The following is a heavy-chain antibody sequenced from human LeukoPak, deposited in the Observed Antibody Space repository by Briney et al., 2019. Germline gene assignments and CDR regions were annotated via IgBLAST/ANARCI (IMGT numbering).Heavy chain of an antibody. CDR1: GGSISSGNW. D-gene: IGHD2-21*02. V-gene: IGHV4-4*02. Sequence: SETLSLTCAVSGGSISSGNWWSWVRQPPGKGLEWIGEIYHSGSTNVNPSLKSRITISVDKSKNQFSLTLSPVTAADTAVYYCARIPGAWRFDYWGQGTLVTVSS. CDR2: IYHSGST. J-gene: IGHJ4*02. CDR3: ARIPGAWRFDY.